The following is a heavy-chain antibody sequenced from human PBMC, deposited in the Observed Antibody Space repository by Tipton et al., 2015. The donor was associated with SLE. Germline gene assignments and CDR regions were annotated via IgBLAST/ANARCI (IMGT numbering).Heavy chain of an antibody. J-gene: IGHJ5*02. CDR1: GGSISSHY. V-gene: IGHV4-4*09. Sequence: TLSLTCTVSGGSISSHYWSWIRQTPGKGLEWIGYIYTSGSTNYNPSLKSRVTISVDTSKNQFSLKLSSVTAADTAVYYCARDKGRFDPWGQGTLVTVSS. CDR2: IYTSGST. CDR3: ARDKGRFDP.